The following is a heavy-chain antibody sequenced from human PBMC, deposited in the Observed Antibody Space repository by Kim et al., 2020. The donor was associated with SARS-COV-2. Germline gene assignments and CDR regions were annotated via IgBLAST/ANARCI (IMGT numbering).Heavy chain of an antibody. D-gene: IGHD6-19*01. V-gene: IGHV1-18*01. J-gene: IGHJ6*02. CDR1: GYTFTSYG. CDR2: ISAYNGNT. CDR3: ASVSSGWHGAYYYYYYGMDV. Sequence: ASVKVSCKASGYTFTSYGISWVRQAPGQGLEWMGWISAYNGNTNYAQKLQGRVTMTTDTSTSTAYMELRSLRSDDTAVYYCASVSSGWHGAYYYYYYGMDVWGQGTTVTVSS.